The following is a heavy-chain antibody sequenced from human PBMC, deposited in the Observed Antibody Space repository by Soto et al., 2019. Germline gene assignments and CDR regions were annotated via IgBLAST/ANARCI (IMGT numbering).Heavy chain of an antibody. Sequence: QVQLQESGPGLVKPSQTLSLTCTVSGGSISSGGYYWSWIRQHPGKGLESIGYIYYSGSTYYNPSFESRVTISVDTSKNQFSLKLSSVTAADTAVYYCARDYCSGSSYCGMDVWGQGSTVTVSS. V-gene: IGHV4-31*03. CDR3: ARDYCSGSSYCGMDV. CDR2: IYYSGST. D-gene: IGHD3-10*01. CDR1: GGSISSGGYY. J-gene: IGHJ6*02.